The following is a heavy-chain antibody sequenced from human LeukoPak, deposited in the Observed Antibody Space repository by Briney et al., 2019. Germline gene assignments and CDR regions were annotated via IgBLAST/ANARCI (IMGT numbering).Heavy chain of an antibody. CDR1: GYSFTSYW. V-gene: IGHV5-51*01. CDR2: TYPGDSDT. CDR3: ARRADYYDSSGSAYYFDY. Sequence: GESLKISCKGSGYSFTSYWIGWVRQMPGKGLEWMGITYPGDSDTRYSPSFQGQVTISADKSISTAYLQWSSLKASDTAMYYCARRADYYDSSGSAYYFDYWGQGTLVTVSS. J-gene: IGHJ4*02. D-gene: IGHD3-22*01.